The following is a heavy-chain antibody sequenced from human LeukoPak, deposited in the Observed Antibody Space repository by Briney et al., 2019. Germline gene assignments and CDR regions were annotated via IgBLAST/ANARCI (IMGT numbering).Heavy chain of an antibody. J-gene: IGHJ4*02. Sequence: ASVKVSCKASGYTFTSYGISWVRQAPGQGLEWMGWISAYNGNTNYAQKLQGRVTMTTDTSTSTAYMELRSLRSDDTAVYYCARDMLRRGYSYGLDYWGQETLVTVSS. CDR3: ARDMLRRGYSYGLDY. CDR1: GYTFTSYG. V-gene: IGHV1-18*01. D-gene: IGHD5-18*01. CDR2: ISAYNGNT.